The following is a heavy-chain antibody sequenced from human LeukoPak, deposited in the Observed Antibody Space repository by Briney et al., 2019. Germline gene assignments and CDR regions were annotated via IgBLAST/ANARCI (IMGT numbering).Heavy chain of an antibody. Sequence: SETLSLTCAVYGGSFSGYYWSWIRQPPGKGLEWIGEINHSGSTNYNPSLKSRVTISVDTSKNQFSLKLSSVTAADTAVYYCARGRYCSSTSRFTTYNWFDPWGQGTLVTVSS. J-gene: IGHJ5*02. V-gene: IGHV4-34*01. CDR2: INHSGST. CDR3: ARGRYCSSTSRFTTYNWFDP. CDR1: GGSFSGYY. D-gene: IGHD2-2*02.